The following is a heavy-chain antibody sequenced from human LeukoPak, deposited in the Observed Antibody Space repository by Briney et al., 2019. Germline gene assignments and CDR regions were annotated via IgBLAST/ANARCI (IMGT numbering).Heavy chain of an antibody. CDR2: IYPGDSDT. D-gene: IGHD2-2*01. CDR3: ARRAPGYCSSTSCPSSFDY. CDR1: GYSFTSYW. J-gene: IGHJ4*02. V-gene: IGHV5-51*01. Sequence: GESLKISCKGSGYSFTSYWLGWVRQMPGKGLEWMGIIYPGDSDTRYSPSFQGQVTISADKSISTAYLQWSSLKASDTAMYYCARRAPGYCSSTSCPSSFDYWGQGTLVTVSS.